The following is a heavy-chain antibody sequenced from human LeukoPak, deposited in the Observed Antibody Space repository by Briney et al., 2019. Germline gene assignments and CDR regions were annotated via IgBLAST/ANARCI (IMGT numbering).Heavy chain of an antibody. D-gene: IGHD2-15*01. V-gene: IGHV3-23*01. Sequence: PGGSLRLSCAASGFTFSSYAMSWVRQAPGKGLEWVSAISGSGGSTYYADSVKGRFTISRDNSKNTLYLQMNSLRAEDTAVYYCAKDRWSYGYCSGGSCFDAFDIWGQGTMVTVSS. CDR2: ISGSGGST. CDR1: GFTFSSYA. CDR3: AKDRWSYGYCSGGSCFDAFDI. J-gene: IGHJ3*02.